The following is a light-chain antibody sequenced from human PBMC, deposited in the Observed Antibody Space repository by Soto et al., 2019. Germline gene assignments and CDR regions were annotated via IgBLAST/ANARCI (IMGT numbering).Light chain of an antibody. CDR3: RSYTSSSTLV. V-gene: IGLV2-14*01. CDR2: EVS. Sequence: QSVLTQPASVSGSPGQSITISCTGTSSDVGGYNYVSWYQQHPGKAPKLMIYEVSNRPSGVSNRFSGSKSGNTASLTISGLQAEDEADYYCRSYTSSSTLVFGTGTQLTVL. CDR1: SSDVGGYNY. J-gene: IGLJ1*01.